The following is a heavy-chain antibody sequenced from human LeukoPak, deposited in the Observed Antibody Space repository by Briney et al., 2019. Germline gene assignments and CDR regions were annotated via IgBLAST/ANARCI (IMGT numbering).Heavy chain of an antibody. J-gene: IGHJ4*02. D-gene: IGHD2-15*01. Sequence: PSETLSLTCTVSGGSVSSGSYYWSWIRQPPGKGLEWIGYIYYSGSTNHNPSLKSRVTISVDTSKNQFSLKLSSVTAADTAVYYCARGARVVVAATHFDYWGQGTLVTVSS. CDR2: IYYSGST. CDR1: GGSVSSGSYY. V-gene: IGHV4-61*01. CDR3: ARGARVVVAATHFDY.